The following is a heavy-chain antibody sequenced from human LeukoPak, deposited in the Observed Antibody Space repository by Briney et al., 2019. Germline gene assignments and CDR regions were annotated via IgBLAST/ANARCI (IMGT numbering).Heavy chain of an antibody. Sequence: PGRSLRLSCAASGFTFDDYAMHWVRQAPGKGLEWVSGVSRNSGSIGYADSVKGRFTISRDNAKNSLYLQMNSLRAEDTALYYCAKDMGPDYGDYDDAFDIWGQGTMVTVSS. CDR1: GFTFDDYA. D-gene: IGHD4-17*01. CDR2: VSRNSGSI. CDR3: AKDMGPDYGDYDDAFDI. J-gene: IGHJ3*02. V-gene: IGHV3-9*01.